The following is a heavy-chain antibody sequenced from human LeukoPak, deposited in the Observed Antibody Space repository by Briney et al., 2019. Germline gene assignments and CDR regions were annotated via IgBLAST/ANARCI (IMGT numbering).Heavy chain of an antibody. CDR2: IYTSGST. V-gene: IGHV4-4*07. D-gene: IGHD4-17*01. J-gene: IGHJ2*01. Sequence: SETLSLTCTVSGGSISSYYWSWVRQPAGKGLEWIGRIYTSGSTNYNPSLKSRVTMSVDTSKNQFSLKLSSVTAAGTAVYYCARDSPYYGASPRYFDLWGRGTLVTVSS. CDR3: ARDSPYYGASPRYFDL. CDR1: GGSISSYY.